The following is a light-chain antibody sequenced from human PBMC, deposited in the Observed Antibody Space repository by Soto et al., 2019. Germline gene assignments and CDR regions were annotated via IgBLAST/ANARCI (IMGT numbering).Light chain of an antibody. CDR3: VSYTSSTTYV. Sequence: QSALTQPASVSDSPGQSITISCTGTTSDVGRSNFVSWYQQHPGKPPELIIYDVANRPSGVSNRFSGSNSCSTASLITSRLQTEDEADYYCVSYTSSTTYVFGTGTKVTVL. J-gene: IGLJ1*01. V-gene: IGLV2-14*03. CDR1: TSDVGRSNF. CDR2: DVA.